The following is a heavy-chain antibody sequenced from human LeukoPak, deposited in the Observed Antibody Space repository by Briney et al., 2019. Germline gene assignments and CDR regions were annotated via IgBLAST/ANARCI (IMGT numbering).Heavy chain of an antibody. D-gene: IGHD2-15*01. J-gene: IGHJ5*02. V-gene: IGHV4-4*02. CDR1: GGSVSSSNW. Sequence: SETLSLTCAVSGGSVSSSNWWSWVRQPPGKGLEWIGEIYHSGSTNYNPSLKSRVTISVDKSKNQFSLKLSSVTAADTAVYYCARVRYCSGGSCYAGFGWFDPWGQGTLVTVSS. CDR2: IYHSGST. CDR3: ARVRYCSGGSCYAGFGWFDP.